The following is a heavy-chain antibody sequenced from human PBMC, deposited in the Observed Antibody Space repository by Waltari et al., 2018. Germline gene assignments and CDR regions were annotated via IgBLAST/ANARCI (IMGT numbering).Heavy chain of an antibody. D-gene: IGHD3-16*01. J-gene: IGHJ4*02. V-gene: IGHV3-9*01. Sequence: EVQLVESGGGLVQPGRSLRLSCAASGFTFDDYAMHWVRQAPGKGLEWVSGISWNSGSIGDADAVKGRFTISRDNAKNSLYLQMNSLRAEDTALYYCAKDMGTAWGPYYFDYWGQGTLVTVSS. CDR1: GFTFDDYA. CDR3: AKDMGTAWGPYYFDY. CDR2: ISWNSGSI.